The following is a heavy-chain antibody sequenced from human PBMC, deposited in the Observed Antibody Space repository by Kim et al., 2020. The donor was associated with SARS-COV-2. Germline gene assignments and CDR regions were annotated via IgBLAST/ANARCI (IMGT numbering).Heavy chain of an antibody. V-gene: IGHV4-34*01. J-gene: IGHJ3*02. CDR3: ARGFSARAFDI. Sequence: SETLSLTCAVYGGSFSGYYWSWIRQPPGKGLEWIGEINHSGSTNYNPSLKSRVTISVDTSKNQFSLKLSSVTAADTAVYYCARGFSARAFDIWGQGTMVTVSS. CDR2: INHSGST. CDR1: GGSFSGYY. D-gene: IGHD1-26*01.